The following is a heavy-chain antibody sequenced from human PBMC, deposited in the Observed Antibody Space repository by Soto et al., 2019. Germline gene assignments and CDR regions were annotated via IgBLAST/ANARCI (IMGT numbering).Heavy chain of an antibody. J-gene: IGHJ3*02. CDR3: AAFATTGDAFDI. CDR1: GFTFRRSA. Sequence: SVKVSCKASGFTFRRSAVQWVRQARGQRLEWIGWIVVGSGNTNYAQKFQERVTITRDMSTTTAYMELSSLRSEDTAVYYCAAFATTGDAFDIWGQGTMVTVS. D-gene: IGHD4-17*01. V-gene: IGHV1-58*01. CDR2: IVVGSGNT.